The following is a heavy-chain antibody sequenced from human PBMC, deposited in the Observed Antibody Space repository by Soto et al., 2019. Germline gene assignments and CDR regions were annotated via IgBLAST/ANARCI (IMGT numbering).Heavy chain of an antibody. CDR1: GDTVSTWHNFTSYW. V-gene: IGHV5-51*01. Sequence: GEALKISCMGSGDTVSTWHNFTSYWIAWVRQMPGEGLEWMGIIYPDDSDTRYSPSFQGQVTISADKSINSVYLQWSSLKASDTATYYCARLGFNYDFLSGYYNVHHYYGIDVWGQGTTVTVSS. D-gene: IGHD3-3*01. CDR3: ARLGFNYDFLSGYYNVHHYYGIDV. J-gene: IGHJ6*02. CDR2: IYPDDSDT.